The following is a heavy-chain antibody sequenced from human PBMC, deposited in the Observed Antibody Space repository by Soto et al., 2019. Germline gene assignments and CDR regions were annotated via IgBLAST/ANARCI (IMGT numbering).Heavy chain of an antibody. J-gene: IGHJ3*02. CDR2: IGTAGDT. CDR3: ARGPTEYCSGGSCYRDGAFDI. D-gene: IGHD2-15*01. CDR1: GFTFSSYD. Sequence: EVQLVESGGGLVQPGGSLRLSCAASGFTFSSYDMHWVRQATGKGLEWVSAIGTAGDTYYPGSVKGRFTISRENAKNSLYLQMNSLRAGDTAVYYCARGPTEYCSGGSCYRDGAFDIWGQGTMSPSLQ. V-gene: IGHV3-13*01.